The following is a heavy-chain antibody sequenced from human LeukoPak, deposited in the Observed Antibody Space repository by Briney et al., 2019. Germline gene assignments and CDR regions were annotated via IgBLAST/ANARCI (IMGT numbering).Heavy chain of an antibody. Sequence: GGSLRLSCAASEFTVSSNYMSWVRQAPGKGLEWVANINGDGRDKYYVGSVRGRFTISRDNADNALYLQMNSLRGDDTALYYCARGVDSAIDWWGQGTLVTVSS. J-gene: IGHJ4*02. V-gene: IGHV3-7*01. CDR1: EFTVSSNY. CDR3: ARGVDSAIDW. D-gene: IGHD3-9*01. CDR2: INGDGRDK.